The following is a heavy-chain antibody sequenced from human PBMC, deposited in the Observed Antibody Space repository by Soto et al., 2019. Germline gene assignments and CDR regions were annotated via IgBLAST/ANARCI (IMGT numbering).Heavy chain of an antibody. V-gene: IGHV1-2*04. CDR2: INANSGGT. J-gene: IGHJ4*02. CDR1: GYTFTGHY. CDR3: ARGGVASGNFDS. Sequence: QVQLVQSGAEVKKPGASVKVSCKASGYTFTGHYMHWVRQAPGQGLEWMGWINANSGGTSYAQKFQGWVTMTRETSSSTAYMELSSLKSDDTCVYYCARGGVASGNFDSLGQGTLVTVSS. D-gene: IGHD1-26*01.